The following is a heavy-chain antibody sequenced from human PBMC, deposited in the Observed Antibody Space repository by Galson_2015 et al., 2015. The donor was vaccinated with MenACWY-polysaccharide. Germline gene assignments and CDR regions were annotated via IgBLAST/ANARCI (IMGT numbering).Heavy chain of an antibody. CDR1: GFSFNTYW. J-gene: IGHJ5*02. CDR2: INADGSAT. D-gene: IGHD2-15*01. V-gene: IGHV3-74*01. Sequence: SLRLSCAASGFSFNTYWMHWVRHAQGKGLVWVSRINADGSATGYADSVRGRFTISRDNAKNTLYLEMNSLRAEDTAVYYCTKAGAKYCSGSSCYFNWFDPWGQGTLVTVSS. CDR3: TKAGAKYCSGSSCYFNWFDP.